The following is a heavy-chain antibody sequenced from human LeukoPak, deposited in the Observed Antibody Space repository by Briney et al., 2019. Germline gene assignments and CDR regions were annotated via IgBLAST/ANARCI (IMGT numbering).Heavy chain of an antibody. CDR3: AKDPYYDYVWGSYAY. V-gene: IGHV3-23*01. CDR2: ISGSGGST. D-gene: IGHD3-16*01. Sequence: GGSLRLSCAASGFTFSSYAMSWVRQAPGKGLEWVSAISGSGGSTYYADSVKGRFTISRDNSKNTLYLQMNSLRAEDTAAYYCAKDPYYDYVWGSYAYWGQGTLVTVSS. J-gene: IGHJ4*02. CDR1: GFTFSSYA.